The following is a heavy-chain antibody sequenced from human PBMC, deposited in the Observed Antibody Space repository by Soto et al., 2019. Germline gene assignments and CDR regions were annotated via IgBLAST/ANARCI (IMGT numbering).Heavy chain of an antibody. J-gene: IGHJ6*02. V-gene: IGHV1-2*02. CDR1: GYTFTGYY. CDR3: ARATYTSSWYYYGMAV. CDR2: INPNSGGT. D-gene: IGHD6-13*01. Sequence: ASVKVSCKASGYTFTGYYMHWVRQAPGQGLEWMGWINPNSGGTNYAQKFQGRVTMTRDTSISTAYMELSRLRSDDTAVYYCARATYTSSWYYYGMAVWGQGTRVTVSS.